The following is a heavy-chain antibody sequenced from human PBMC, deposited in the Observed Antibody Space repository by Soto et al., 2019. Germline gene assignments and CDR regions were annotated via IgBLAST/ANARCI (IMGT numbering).Heavy chain of an antibody. D-gene: IGHD3-22*01. J-gene: IGHJ6*02. V-gene: IGHV1-2*04. CDR1: GYTFTGYS. CDR3: ARDKSSGYYPTRHFYGMDV. CDR2: INPNSGGT. Sequence: ASVKVSCKASGYTFTGYSMHWVRQAPGQGLEWMGWINPNSGGTNYAQKFQGWVTMTRDTSISTAYMELSRLRSDDTAVYYCARDKSSGYYPTRHFYGMDVWGQGTTVTVSS.